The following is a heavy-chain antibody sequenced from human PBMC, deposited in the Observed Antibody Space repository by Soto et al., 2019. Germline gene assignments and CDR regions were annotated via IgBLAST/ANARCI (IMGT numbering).Heavy chain of an antibody. D-gene: IGHD3-10*01. CDR2: IIPILGIA. J-gene: IGHJ4*02. CDR3: ARYGCYTRYYDY. Sequence: QVQLVQSGAEVKKPGSSVKVSCKASGGTFSSYTISWVRQAPGQGLEWMGRIIPILGIANYAQKFQGRVTITADKSTSTAYMELSSLRSEDTAVYYCARYGCYTRYYDYWGQGTLVTVSS. V-gene: IGHV1-69*02. CDR1: GGTFSSYT.